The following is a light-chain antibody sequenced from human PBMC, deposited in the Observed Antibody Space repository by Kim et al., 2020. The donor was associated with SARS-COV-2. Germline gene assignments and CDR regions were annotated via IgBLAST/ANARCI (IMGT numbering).Light chain of an antibody. Sequence: QSFPISCARTSCDVGSYKYVSTYHQHPGTPPKLLIYAVSNRPSGVSNRFSGSKSGHTASLTISGLQAENEADYYCSSYTSSSTLRVFGTGTKVTVL. CDR1: SCDVGSYKY. V-gene: IGLV2-14*03. CDR3: SSYTSSSTLRV. J-gene: IGLJ1*01. CDR2: AVS.